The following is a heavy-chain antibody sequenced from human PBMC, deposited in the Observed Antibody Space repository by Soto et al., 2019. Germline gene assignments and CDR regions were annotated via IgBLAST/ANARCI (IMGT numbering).Heavy chain of an antibody. CDR1: GFTIRAKKY. CDR2: LYDLDGS. CDR3: ATWHEREHAYDV. D-gene: IGHD1-1*01. V-gene: IGHV3-53*01. Sequence: VQLVESGGGLIQPGESLRLSGAALGFTIRAKKYVAWVRQAPGKGLEWVSALYDLDGSFYAASVKGRFTTSSDSSKTTVYLQMNDLRPDDTAVYYCATWHEREHAYDVWGQGTTVTVSS. J-gene: IGHJ3*01.